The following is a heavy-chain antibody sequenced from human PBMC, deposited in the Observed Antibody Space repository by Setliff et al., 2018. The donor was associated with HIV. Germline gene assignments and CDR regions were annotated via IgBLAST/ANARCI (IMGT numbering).Heavy chain of an antibody. V-gene: IGHV3-48*01. CDR2: ISSSSTI. J-gene: IGHJ4*02. D-gene: IGHD2-2*01. CDR1: GFTFSSYS. CDR3: ARDRGEYCSTTSCPFGY. Sequence: PGGSLRLSCAASGFTFSSYSMNWVRQAPGKGLEWVSYISSSSTIYYADSVKGRFTISRDNAKNSLYLQMNSLRAEDTAVYYCARDRGEYCSTTSCPFGYWGQGTQVTVSS.